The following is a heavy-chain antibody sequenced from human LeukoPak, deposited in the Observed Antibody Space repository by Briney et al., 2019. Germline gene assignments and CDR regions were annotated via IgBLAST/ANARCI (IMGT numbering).Heavy chain of an antibody. V-gene: IGHV3-30*02. CDR3: ASNNWGSDGMDV. CDR2: IRYDGSNK. CDR1: GFTFSSYG. Sequence: GGSLRLSCAASGFTFSSYGMHWVRQAPGKGLEWVAFIRYDGSNKYYTDSVKGRFTISRDNSKNTLYLQMNSLRAEDTAVYYCASNNWGSDGMDVWGQGTTVTVSS. D-gene: IGHD7-27*01. J-gene: IGHJ6*02.